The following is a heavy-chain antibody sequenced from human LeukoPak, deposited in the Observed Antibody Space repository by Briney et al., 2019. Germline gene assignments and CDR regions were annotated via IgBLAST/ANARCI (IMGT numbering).Heavy chain of an antibody. CDR1: GGSISSSSYY. CDR2: IYYSGST. J-gene: IGHJ4*02. D-gene: IGHD5-18*01. CDR3: ARVDTAMVYFDY. V-gene: IGHV4-39*01. Sequence: SETLSLTCTVSGGSISSSSYYWGWIRQPPGKGLEWIGSIYYSGSTYYNPSLKSRVTISVDTSKNQFSLKLSSVTAADTAVYYCARVDTAMVYFDYWGQGTLVTVSS.